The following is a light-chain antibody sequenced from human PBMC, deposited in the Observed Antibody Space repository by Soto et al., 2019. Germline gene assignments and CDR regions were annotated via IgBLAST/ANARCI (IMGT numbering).Light chain of an antibody. CDR2: DAS. V-gene: IGKV3D-20*01. Sequence: EIVMTQSPATLSVSPGERATLSCRASQSVSSNLALYQQKPGLAPMLVIYDASNRATGIPDRCSGSGSGTDFTLTISRLEPEDFAVYYCQQYGSSRTFGQGTKVDIK. CDR1: QSVSSN. J-gene: IGKJ1*01. CDR3: QQYGSSRT.